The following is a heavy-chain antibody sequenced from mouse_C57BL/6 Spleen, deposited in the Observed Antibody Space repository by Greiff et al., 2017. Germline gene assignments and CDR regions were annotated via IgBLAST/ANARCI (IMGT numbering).Heavy chain of an antibody. CDR3: ARVYSNYVWYFDV. CDR1: GFTFTDYY. CDR2: IRNKANGYTT. J-gene: IGHJ1*03. D-gene: IGHD2-5*01. Sequence: EVHLVESGGGLVQPGGSLSLSCAASGFTFTDYYMSWVRQPPGKALEWFGFIRNKANGYTTEYSASVKGRFTISRDNSQSILYLQMNALRAEDSATYYCARVYSNYVWYFDVWGTGTTVTVSS. V-gene: IGHV7-3*01.